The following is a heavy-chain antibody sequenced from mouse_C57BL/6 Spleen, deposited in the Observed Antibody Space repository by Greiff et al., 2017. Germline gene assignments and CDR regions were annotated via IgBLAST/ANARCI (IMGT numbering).Heavy chain of an antibody. J-gene: IGHJ2*01. V-gene: IGHV1-50*01. CDR2: IDPSGSYT. CDR1: GYTFTSYW. Sequence: QVQLQQPGAELVKPGASVKLSCKASGYTFTSYWMQWVKQRPGQGLEWIGEIDPSGSYTNYNQKFKGKATLTVDTASSTAYMQLSSLTSEDSAVYYGARRRAYDGYYPGDFDYWGQGTTLTVSS. CDR3: ARRRAYDGYYPGDFDY. D-gene: IGHD2-3*01.